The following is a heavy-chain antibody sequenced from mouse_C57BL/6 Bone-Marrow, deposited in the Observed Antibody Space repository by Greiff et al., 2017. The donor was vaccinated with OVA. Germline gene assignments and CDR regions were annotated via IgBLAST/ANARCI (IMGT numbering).Heavy chain of an antibody. CDR1: GYTFTSYT. V-gene: IGHV1-4*01. D-gene: IGHD2-4*01. Sequence: QVQLQQSGAELARPGASVKMSCKASGYTFTSYTMHWVKQRPGQGLEWIGYINPSSGYTKYNQKFKDKATLTADKSSSTAYMQLSSLTSEDSAVYYCAREGGLRLFAYWGQGTLVTVSA. J-gene: IGHJ3*01. CDR2: INPSSGYT. CDR3: AREGGLRLFAY.